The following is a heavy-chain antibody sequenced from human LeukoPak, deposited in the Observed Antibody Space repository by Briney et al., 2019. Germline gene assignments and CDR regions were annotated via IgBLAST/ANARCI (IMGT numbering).Heavy chain of an antibody. V-gene: IGHV3-30*18. CDR2: ISYDGSNK. CDR3: AKDSSGYSYGPDAFDI. CDR1: GFTFSSYG. J-gene: IGHJ3*02. Sequence: HPGRSLRLSCAASGFTFSSYGMHWVRQAPGKGLEWVAVISYDGSNKYYADSVKGRFTISRDNSKNTLYLQMNSLRAEDTAVYYCAKDSSGYSYGPDAFDIWGQGTMVTVSS. D-gene: IGHD5-18*01.